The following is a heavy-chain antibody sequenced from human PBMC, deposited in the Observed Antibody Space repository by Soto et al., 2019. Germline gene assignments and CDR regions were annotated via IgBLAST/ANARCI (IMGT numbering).Heavy chain of an antibody. CDR2: IFPLTDIP. CDR1: GGTFRNYP. CDR3: ARGPLVVLNYFES. Sequence: GASVKVSCKASGGTFRNYPINWVRQAPGQGLEWMGSIFPLTDIPDYAQNFQARLTISADESTSTAYMELSSLTSDDTAMYFCARGPLVVLNYFESWGQGTLVTVSS. J-gene: IGHJ4*02. V-gene: IGHV1-69*04.